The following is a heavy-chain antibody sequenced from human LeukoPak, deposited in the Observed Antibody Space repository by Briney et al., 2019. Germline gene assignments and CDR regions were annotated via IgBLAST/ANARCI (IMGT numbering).Heavy chain of an antibody. CDR3: ARAAYDSTGYLTL. CDR2: ISSSSSTI. Sequence: PGGSLRLSCAASGFTFSSYSMNWVRQAPGKGLKWVSYISSSSSTIYYADSVKGRFTISRDNAKNSLYLQMNSLRAEDTAVYYCARAAYDSTGYLTLWGQGTLVTVSS. D-gene: IGHD3-22*01. CDR1: GFTFSSYS. V-gene: IGHV3-48*01. J-gene: IGHJ4*02.